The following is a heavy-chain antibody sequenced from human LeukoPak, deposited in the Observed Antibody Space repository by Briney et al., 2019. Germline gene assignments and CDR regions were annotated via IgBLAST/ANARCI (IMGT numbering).Heavy chain of an antibody. D-gene: IGHD3-10*01. CDR2: ISGSGGST. CDR3: AKDLYEQGSPRVLRWFDP. V-gene: IGHV3-23*01. J-gene: IGHJ5*02. CDR1: GFTFSSYA. Sequence: SGASLRLSCAASGFTFSSYAMSWVRQAPGKGLEWVSAISGSGGSTYYADSVKGQFTISRDNSKNTLYLQMNSLRAEDTAVYYCAKDLYEQGSPRVLRWFDPWGQGTLVTVSS.